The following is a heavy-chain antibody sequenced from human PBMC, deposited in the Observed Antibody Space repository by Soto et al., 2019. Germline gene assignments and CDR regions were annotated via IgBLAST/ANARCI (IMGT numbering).Heavy chain of an antibody. Sequence: QVQLVESGGGVVQPGRSLRLSCAASGFTFSSYGMHWVRQAPGKGLEWVAVIWYDGSNKYYADSVKGRFTISRDNSKNTLYLQMNSLRAEDTAVYYCARDRVAAAGDGYFDYWGQGTLVTVSS. D-gene: IGHD6-13*01. CDR1: GFTFSSYG. J-gene: IGHJ4*02. CDR2: IWYDGSNK. V-gene: IGHV3-33*01. CDR3: ARDRVAAAGDGYFDY.